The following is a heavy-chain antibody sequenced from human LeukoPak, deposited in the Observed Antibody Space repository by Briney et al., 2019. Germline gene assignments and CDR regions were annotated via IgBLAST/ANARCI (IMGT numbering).Heavy chain of an antibody. J-gene: IGHJ4*02. V-gene: IGHV1-2*02. CDR3: ARQDYYDSTGLDY. D-gene: IGHD3-22*01. CDR2: INPNSGGT. Sequence: ASVKVSFKASGYTFTDYYMHWVRQAPGQGLEWMGWINPNSGGTNYAQSFQGRVTMTRDTSISTAYMELSRLRSDDTAVYYCARQDYYDSTGLDYWGQGTLVTVSS. CDR1: GYTFTDYY.